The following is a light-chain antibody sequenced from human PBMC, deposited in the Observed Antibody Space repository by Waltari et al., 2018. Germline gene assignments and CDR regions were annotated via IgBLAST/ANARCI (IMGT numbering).Light chain of an antibody. CDR3: QLGDSIPGAAV. Sequence: SYALTQPPSASVAPGKTDTIACGGNKVGGKSVTWYQQKPGQAPLLVVHEDNARPPGIPEQFYGSKSGETATLPISGVEVVDQADYYWQLGDSIPGAAVFGGGKNLTVL. V-gene: IGLV3-21*01. CDR1: KVGGKS. CDR2: EDN. J-gene: IGLJ2*01.